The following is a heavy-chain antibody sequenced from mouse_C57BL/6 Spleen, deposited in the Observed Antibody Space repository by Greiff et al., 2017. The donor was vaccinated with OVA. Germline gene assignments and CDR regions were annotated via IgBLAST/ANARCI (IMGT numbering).Heavy chain of an antibody. CDR2: ISDGGSYT. CDR1: GFTFSSYA. V-gene: IGHV5-4*01. CDR3: ARDRYGSSYSAMDY. Sequence: EVNLVESGGGLVKPGGSLKLSCAASGFTFSSYAMSWVRQTPEKRLEWVATISDGGSYTYYPDNVKGRFTISRDNAKNNLYLQMSHLKSEDTAMYYCARDRYGSSYSAMDYWGQGTSVTVSS. J-gene: IGHJ4*01. D-gene: IGHD1-1*01.